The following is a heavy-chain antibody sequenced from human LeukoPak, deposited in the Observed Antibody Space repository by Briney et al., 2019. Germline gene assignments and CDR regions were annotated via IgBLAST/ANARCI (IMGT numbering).Heavy chain of an antibody. CDR1: GFTFSSYS. J-gene: IGHJ4*02. CDR3: ARDPSIVVVPGAVFFPFDY. V-gene: IGHV3-21*01. D-gene: IGHD2-2*01. CDR2: ISSSSSYI. Sequence: KPGGSLRLSCAASGFTFSSYSMNWVRQAPGKGLEWVSSISSSSSYIYYADSVKGRFTISRDNATNSLYLQMNSLKSEDTAVYYCARDPSIVVVPGAVFFPFDYWGQGTLVTVSS.